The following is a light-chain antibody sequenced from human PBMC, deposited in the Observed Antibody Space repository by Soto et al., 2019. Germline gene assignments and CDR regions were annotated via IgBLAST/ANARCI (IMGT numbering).Light chain of an antibody. CDR3: LQVANFPRT. CDR1: QDINSR. Sequence: DIQMTQSPSSVSASVGDTVTITCRASQDINSRLAWFQQQPGRPPKYVIQAATMLQSGFPSRFAGSGSGRDFTLTIHTPQPEDSATYDGLQVANFPRTFGRGTKVE. J-gene: IGKJ1*01. V-gene: IGKV1-12*01. CDR2: AAT.